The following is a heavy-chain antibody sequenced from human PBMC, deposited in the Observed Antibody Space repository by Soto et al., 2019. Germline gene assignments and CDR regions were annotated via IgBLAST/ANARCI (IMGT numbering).Heavy chain of an antibody. CDR2: INAGNGNT. J-gene: IGHJ4*02. CDR3: ARSIVVVTALDY. Sequence: ASVKVSCKASCYTFTSYGSSWVRQAPGQRLEWMGWINAGNGNTKYSQKFQGRVTITRDTSTSTAYMELSSLRSEDTAVYYCARSIVVVTALDYWGQGTLVTVSS. D-gene: IGHD2-21*02. CDR1: CYTFTSYG. V-gene: IGHV1-3*01.